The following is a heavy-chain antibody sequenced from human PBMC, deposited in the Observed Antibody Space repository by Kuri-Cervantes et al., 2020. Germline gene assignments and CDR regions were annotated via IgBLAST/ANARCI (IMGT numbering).Heavy chain of an antibody. CDR3: AKDDYGDYVWFDY. V-gene: IGHV3-23*01. Sequence: GGSLRLSCAASGFTFSSYSMNWVRQAPGKGLEWVSAISGSGGSTYYAGSVKGRFTISRDNSKNTLYLQMNSLRAEDTAVYYCAKDDYGDYVWFDYWGQGTLVTVSS. J-gene: IGHJ4*02. CDR2: ISGSGGST. D-gene: IGHD4-17*01. CDR1: GFTFSSYS.